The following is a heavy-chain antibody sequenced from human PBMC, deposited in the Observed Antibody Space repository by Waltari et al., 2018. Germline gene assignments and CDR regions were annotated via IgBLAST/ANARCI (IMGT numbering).Heavy chain of an antibody. Sequence: EVQLVESGGGLVQPGRSLRLSCAASGFTFDDYAMHWVRQAPGKGLEWVSGFSWHSGSICYADSVKGRFTISRDNAKNSLYLQMNSLRAEDTALYYCAKDTSPRNYYYYGMDVWGQGTTVTVSS. CDR2: FSWHSGSI. CDR1: GFTFDDYA. CDR3: AKDTSPRNYYYYGMDV. V-gene: IGHV3-9*01. J-gene: IGHJ6*02.